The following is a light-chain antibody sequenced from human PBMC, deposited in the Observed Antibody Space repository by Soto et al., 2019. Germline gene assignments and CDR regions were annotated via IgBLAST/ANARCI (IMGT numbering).Light chain of an antibody. V-gene: IGLV2-8*01. CDR2: EVV. CDR3: KSYAGSNTYV. Sequence: LTQPPSASGSPGQSVTISCTGTKNDIGVYDFVSWYQHHPGKAPRLIIYEVVQRPSGVPDRFSGSKSGNTASLTVSGLQAADEADYFCKSYAGSNTYVFGSGTKV. CDR1: KNDIGVYDF. J-gene: IGLJ1*01.